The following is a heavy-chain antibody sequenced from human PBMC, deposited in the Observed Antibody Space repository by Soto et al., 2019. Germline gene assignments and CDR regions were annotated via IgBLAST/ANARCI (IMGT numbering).Heavy chain of an antibody. CDR2: IRKDASVI. J-gene: IGHJ3*02. CDR1: GFTFSTYW. Sequence: EVQLVESGGDLVQPRGSLRLSCAASGFTFSTYWMTWVRQAPGRGLEWVANIRKDASVIHYADSVEGRFTISRDNAKKSLYLQMSSLRAEDTAVYFCARDLSPADGNLFYDAFDIWGQGTVVTVSS. V-gene: IGHV3-7*01. CDR3: ARDLSPADGNLFYDAFDI. D-gene: IGHD2-2*01.